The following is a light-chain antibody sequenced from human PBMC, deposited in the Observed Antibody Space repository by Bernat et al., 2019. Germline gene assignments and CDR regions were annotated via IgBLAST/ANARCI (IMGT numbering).Light chain of an antibody. Sequence: DIQMTQSPSSLSASVGDRVTITCQASQDISNYLNWYQQKPGKAPKLLIYDASNLETGVPSRFSGSGSGKDFTFTISSLEPEDIATYYCQQYDNRPLTFGGRTKVEI. J-gene: IGKJ4*01. CDR3: QQYDNRPLT. V-gene: IGKV1-33*01. CDR1: QDISNY. CDR2: DAS.